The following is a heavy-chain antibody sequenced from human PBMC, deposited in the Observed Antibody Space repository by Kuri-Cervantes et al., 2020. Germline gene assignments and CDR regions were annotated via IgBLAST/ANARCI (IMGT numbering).Heavy chain of an antibody. CDR2: ISWNSGSI. D-gene: IGHD6-13*01. Sequence: SLKISCAASGFTFDDYAMHWVRQAPGKGLEWVSGISWNSGSIGYADSVKGRFTISRDNAKNSLYLQMNSLRAEDTALYYCAKRERASAYSGPGCFDYWGQGTLVTVSS. V-gene: IGHV3-9*01. CDR1: GFTFDDYA. J-gene: IGHJ4*02. CDR3: AKRERASAYSGPGCFDY.